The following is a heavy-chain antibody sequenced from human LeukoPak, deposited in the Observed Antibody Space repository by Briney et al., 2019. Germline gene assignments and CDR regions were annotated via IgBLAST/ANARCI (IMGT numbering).Heavy chain of an antibody. CDR2: SHHSGST. CDR1: GGSISSGEYS. CDR3: ARDVLPHYYGSGSQPAFDI. D-gene: IGHD3-10*01. V-gene: IGHV4-30-2*05. Sequence: SETLSLTCAVFGGSISSGEYSWSWIRQPPGKGLEWIGYSHHSGSTYYNPSLKSRVTISVDTSKNQFSLKLSSVTAADTAVYYCARDVLPHYYGSGSQPAFDIWGQGTMVTVSS. J-gene: IGHJ3*02.